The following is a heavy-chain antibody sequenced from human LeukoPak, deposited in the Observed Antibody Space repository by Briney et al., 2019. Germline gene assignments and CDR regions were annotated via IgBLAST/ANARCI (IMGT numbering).Heavy chain of an antibody. CDR3: VREGAVAGTIGY. CDR2: INPSGGST. V-gene: IGHV1-46*01. J-gene: IGHJ4*02. D-gene: IGHD6-19*01. CDR1: GYTFTSYY. Sequence: ASVKVSCKASGYTFTSYYMHWVRQAPGQGLEWMGIINPSGGSTSYAQKFQGRVTMTRDMSTSTVYMELSSLRSEDTAVYYCVREGAVAGTIGYWGQGNLVTVSS.